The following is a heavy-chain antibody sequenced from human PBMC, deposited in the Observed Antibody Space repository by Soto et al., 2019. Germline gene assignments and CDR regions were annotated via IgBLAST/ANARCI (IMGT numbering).Heavy chain of an antibody. J-gene: IGHJ6*02. Sequence: SVKVSCKASGGTFSSYAISWVRQAPGQGLEWMGGIIPIFGTANYAQKFQGRVTITADESTSTAYMELSSLRSEDTAVYYCARERGIVVVPAAGSSGDYYYYGMDVWGQGTTVPVSS. CDR1: GGTFSSYA. D-gene: IGHD2-2*01. CDR2: IIPIFGTA. CDR3: ARERGIVVVPAAGSSGDYYYYGMDV. V-gene: IGHV1-69*13.